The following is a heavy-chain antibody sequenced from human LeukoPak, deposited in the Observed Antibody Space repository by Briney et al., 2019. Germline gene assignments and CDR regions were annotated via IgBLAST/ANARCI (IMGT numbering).Heavy chain of an antibody. Sequence: ASVKVSCKASGYTFTGYYMHWVRQAPGQGLEWMGIINPSGGSTSYAQKFQGRVTMTRDMSTSTVYMELRSLRSEDTAVYYCARDHYHKIHSVMVTAPDYWGQGTLVIVSS. CDR3: ARDHYHKIHSVMVTAPDY. CDR1: GYTFTGYY. D-gene: IGHD2-21*02. CDR2: INPSGGST. J-gene: IGHJ4*02. V-gene: IGHV1-46*01.